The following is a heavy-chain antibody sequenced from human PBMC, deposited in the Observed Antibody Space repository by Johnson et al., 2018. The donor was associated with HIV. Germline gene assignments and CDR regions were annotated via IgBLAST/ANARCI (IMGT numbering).Heavy chain of an antibody. CDR1: GFSFSSYA. D-gene: IGHD4-17*01. CDR3: AKDNGGDYGDFVRTPDVFDI. CDR2: ISGSGTRT. V-gene: IGHV3-23*04. Sequence: VQLVESGGGLVQPGGSLRLSCAASGFSFSSYAMSWVRQAPGKGLQWVSSISGSGTRTYYADSVKGRFTISRDNSQKTVYLQMNSLRADDTGVYSCAKDNGGDYGDFVRTPDVFDIWGQGTMVTFSS. J-gene: IGHJ3*02.